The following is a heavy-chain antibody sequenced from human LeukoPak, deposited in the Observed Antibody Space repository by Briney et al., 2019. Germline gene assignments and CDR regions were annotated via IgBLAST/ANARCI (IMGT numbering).Heavy chain of an antibody. Sequence: WASVKVSCKASGGTFSSYAINWVRQATGQGLEWMGWMNPNNGNTGYTQKFQGRLTMTRNTSTTTAYMELSSLISEDTAVYYCARGSETANYWGQGTLVTVSS. V-gene: IGHV1-8*02. CDR1: GGTFSSYA. CDR2: MNPNNGNT. CDR3: ARGSETANY. D-gene: IGHD5-18*01. J-gene: IGHJ4*02.